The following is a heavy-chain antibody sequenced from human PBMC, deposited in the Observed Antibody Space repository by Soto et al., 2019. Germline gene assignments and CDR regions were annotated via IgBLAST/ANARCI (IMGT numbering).Heavy chain of an antibody. CDR3: ARQFDSDTSGYYYDY. CDR1: GGTFSRNT. Sequence: GASVKVSCKASGGTFSRNTISWVRQAPGQGLGWMGGIMPIFGSANYAQKFQGRVTITADEYTRTVYMELSRLRSEDTAVYYCARQFDSDTSGYYYDYWGQGTLVTVSS. D-gene: IGHD3-22*01. CDR2: IMPIFGSA. V-gene: IGHV1-69*13. J-gene: IGHJ4*02.